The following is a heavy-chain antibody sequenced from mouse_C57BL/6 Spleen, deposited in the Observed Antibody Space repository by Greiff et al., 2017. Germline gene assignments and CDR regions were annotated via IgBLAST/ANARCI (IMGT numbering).Heavy chain of an antibody. Sequence: VQLQQPGAELVKPGASVKLSCKASGYTFTSYWMHWVKQRPGQGLEWIGMIHPNSGSTNYNEKFKSKATLTVDKSSSTAYMQISSLTSEDSAVYYCARGSVTTVVAHDYWGQGTTLTVSS. CDR3: ARGSVTTVVAHDY. J-gene: IGHJ2*01. CDR1: GYTFTSYW. D-gene: IGHD1-1*01. V-gene: IGHV1-64*01. CDR2: IHPNSGST.